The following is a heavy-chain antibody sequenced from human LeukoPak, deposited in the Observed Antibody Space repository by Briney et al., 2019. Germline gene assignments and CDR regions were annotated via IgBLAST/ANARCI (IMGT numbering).Heavy chain of an antibody. CDR1: GFPFSRNS. CDR3: ARAALHSYYYGSGSYLDY. V-gene: IGHV3-23*01. J-gene: IGHJ4*02. D-gene: IGHD3-10*01. Sequence: PGGSLRLSCAVSGFPFSRNSMSWVRKAPGKGLEWISAISSGGVDTFYADSVQGRFIVSRDISKNTLYLQMDSLRADDTAVYYCARAALHSYYYGSGSYLDYWGQGTLVTVSS. CDR2: ISSGGVDT.